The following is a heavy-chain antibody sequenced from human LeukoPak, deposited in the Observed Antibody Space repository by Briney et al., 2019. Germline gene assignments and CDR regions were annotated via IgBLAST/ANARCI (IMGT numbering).Heavy chain of an antibody. CDR2: ICGTGGST. CDR3: AKKYSTGLDH. Sequence: GGSLRLSCAASGFTFSSYEMNWGRQAPGKGLERVSDICGTGGSTYYADSVKGRFTISRDNSKNTLYLQMNSLRAEDTAVYYCAKKYSTGLDHWGQGTLVTVSS. V-gene: IGHV3-23*01. CDR1: GFTFSSYE. J-gene: IGHJ5*02. D-gene: IGHD1-26*01.